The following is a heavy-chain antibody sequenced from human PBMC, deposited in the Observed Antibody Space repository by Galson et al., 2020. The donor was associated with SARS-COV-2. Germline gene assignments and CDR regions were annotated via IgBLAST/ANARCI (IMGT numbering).Heavy chain of an antibody. J-gene: IGHJ5*02. D-gene: IGHD3-10*01. CDR2: ISYDGRNK. V-gene: IGHV3-30*04. CDR1: GFTFSSYA. CDR3: ARELAGGYNWFDP. Sequence: GGSLRLSCAASGFTFSSYAMHWVRQAPGKGLEWVAVISYDGRNKYYEDSVRGRFTIPRDNSKNTLYQQMNSLRAEDTAVYYCARELAGGYNWFDPWGQGTRVTLSS.